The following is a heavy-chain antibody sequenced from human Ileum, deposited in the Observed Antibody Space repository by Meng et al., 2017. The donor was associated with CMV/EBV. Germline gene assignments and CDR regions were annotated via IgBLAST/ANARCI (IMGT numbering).Heavy chain of an antibody. CDR2: IKRDGTGA. D-gene: IGHD2-8*02. J-gene: IGHJ4*02. Sequence: GGSLRLSCAASGFRFSDYYMYWVRQVPEKGLVWVSRIKRDGTGAAYADSVRGRFTISRDNAKNTLYLQMNSLGAEDTAVYYCVRGGAGNTGHDYWDQGTLTTVSS. CDR1: GFRFSDYY. CDR3: VRGGAGNTGHDY. V-gene: IGHV3-74*01.